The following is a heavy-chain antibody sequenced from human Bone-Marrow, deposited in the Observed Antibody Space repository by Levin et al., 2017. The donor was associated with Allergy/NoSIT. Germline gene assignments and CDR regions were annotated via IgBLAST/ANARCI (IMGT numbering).Heavy chain of an antibody. CDR1: GFTTTNFA. CDR3: AKRGAGKGLLPIFLDS. V-gene: IGHV3-23*01. CDR2: ITAGGGST. D-gene: IGHD3-22*01. J-gene: IGHJ4*02. Sequence: GGSLRLSCAMSGFTTTNFAMTWVRQAPGKGLEWVSTITAGGGSTSYSESARGRFTISRDNSRNTVSLQMNSLRADDTALYFCAKRGAGKGLLPIFLDSWGQGTLVTVSS.